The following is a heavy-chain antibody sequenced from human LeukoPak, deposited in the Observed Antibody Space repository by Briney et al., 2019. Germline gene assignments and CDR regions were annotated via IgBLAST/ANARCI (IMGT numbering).Heavy chain of an antibody. CDR3: ARDSSGPRAGYNWFDP. D-gene: IGHD2-15*01. CDR1: GFTFDDYA. V-gene: IGHV3-9*01. Sequence: GRSLRLSCAPSGFTFDDYAMHWVRQAAGKGREWVSGISWNSGSIGYADSVKGRFTISRDNAKNSLYPQMNSLRAEDTAVYYCARDSSGPRAGYNWFDPWGQGTLVTVSS. J-gene: IGHJ5*02. CDR2: ISWNSGSI.